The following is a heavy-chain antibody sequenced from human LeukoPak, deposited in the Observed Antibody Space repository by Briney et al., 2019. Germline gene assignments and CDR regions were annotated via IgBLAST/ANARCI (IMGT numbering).Heavy chain of an antibody. D-gene: IGHD3-10*01. CDR2: INPSGGST. CDR3: ARDVITMIRGVIGY. CDR1: VYTFTIYY. J-gene: IGHJ4*02. Sequence: ASVTVSYKPSVYTFTIYYMHRLRQAPRQGRQGMGIINPSGGSTTYAQKFQGRVTMTRDTSTSTVYMELSSLRSEDAAVYYCARDVITMIRGVIGYWGQGTLVTVSS. V-gene: IGHV1-46*01.